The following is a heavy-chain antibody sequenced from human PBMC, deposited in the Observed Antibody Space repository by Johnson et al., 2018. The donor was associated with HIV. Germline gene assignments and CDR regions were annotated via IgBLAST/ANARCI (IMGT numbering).Heavy chain of an antibody. D-gene: IGHD3-22*01. Sequence: VLLVESGGGLVQPGGSLSLSCSASGFTVSSNYMRWVRQAPGKVPAWVSVIYSCGSTYYVDPVKGRFTISRDNSKNTLYLQMNSLRAEDTAVYYCARDRGYWDAFDFWGQGTMVTVSS. J-gene: IGHJ3*01. CDR3: ARDRGYWDAFDF. CDR1: GFTVSSNY. CDR2: IYSCGST. V-gene: IGHV3-66*02.